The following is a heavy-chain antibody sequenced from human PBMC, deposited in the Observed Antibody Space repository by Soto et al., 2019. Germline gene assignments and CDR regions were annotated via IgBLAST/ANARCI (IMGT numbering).Heavy chain of an antibody. CDR1: GFTFSSYS. V-gene: IGHV3-21*01. CDR2: ISSSSSYI. Sequence: EVQLVESGGGLVKPGGSLRLSCAASGFTFSSYSMNWVRQAPGKGLEWVSSISSSSSYIYYADSVKGRFTISRDNAKNSLYLQMNSLRAEDTAVYYCARVGYEFLSGYYPYYYYYGMDVWGQGTTVTVSS. D-gene: IGHD3-3*01. CDR3: ARVGYEFLSGYYPYYYYYGMDV. J-gene: IGHJ6*02.